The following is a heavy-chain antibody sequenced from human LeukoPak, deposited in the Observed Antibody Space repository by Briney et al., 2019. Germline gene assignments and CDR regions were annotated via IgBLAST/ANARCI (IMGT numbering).Heavy chain of an antibody. CDR1: GYTFTGHY. CDR2: INPNSGGT. V-gene: IGHV1-2*02. D-gene: IGHD3-22*01. J-gene: IGHJ6*02. CDR3: ARLLLQGYYYYGMDV. Sequence: GASVKVSCKASGYTFTGHYMHWVRQAPGQGLEWMGWINPNSGGTNYAQKFQGRVTMTRDTSTSTVYMELSSLRSEDTAVYYCARLLLQGYYYYGMDVWGQGTTVTVSS.